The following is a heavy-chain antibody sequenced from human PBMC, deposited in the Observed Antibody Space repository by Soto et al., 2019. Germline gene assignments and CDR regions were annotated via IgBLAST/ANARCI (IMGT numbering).Heavy chain of an antibody. CDR1: GFTFSNYA. V-gene: IGHV3-23*01. CDR3: ARGLVPQYYFDY. CDR2: ISSSGGDT. Sequence: EVQMLASGGGLVQPGGALRLSCEASGFTFSNYAITWVRQAPGKGLEWVSSISSSGGDTYFADSVKGRFTISRDNSKKTVYLQMDSLRAEDTADYYCARGLVPQYYFDYWGQGTLVAVSS. D-gene: IGHD3-9*01. J-gene: IGHJ4*02.